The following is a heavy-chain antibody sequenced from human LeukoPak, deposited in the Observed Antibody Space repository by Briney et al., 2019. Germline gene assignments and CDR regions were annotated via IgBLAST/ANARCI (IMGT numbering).Heavy chain of an antibody. CDR2: IYHSGST. CDR3: ARRIFAYCGGDCYSGDR. CDR1: GGSLSSGGYY. V-gene: IGHV4-30-2*01. Sequence: SETLSLTCTVSGGSLSSGGYYWSWILQPPVRGLEWIGYIYHSGSTYYNPSLESPVTISVHRSKNQFSLKLNSVTAADTAVYYCARRIFAYCGGDCYSGDRWGKGTLVTVSS. J-gene: IGHJ5*02. D-gene: IGHD2-21*02.